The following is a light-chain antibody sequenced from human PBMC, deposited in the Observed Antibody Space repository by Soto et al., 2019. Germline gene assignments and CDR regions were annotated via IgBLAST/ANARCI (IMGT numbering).Light chain of an antibody. CDR2: GAS. V-gene: IGKV3-20*01. CDR1: QSVSSSY. CDR3: QQYGSLPGT. Sequence: EIVLTQSPGTLSLSPGERATLSCRASQSVSSSYLCWYQQKPGQAPRLLIYGASSRYTGIPDRFSGSGSGTDFTLTISRQEPEDFAVYYCQQYGSLPGTFGQGTRLEIK. J-gene: IGKJ5*01.